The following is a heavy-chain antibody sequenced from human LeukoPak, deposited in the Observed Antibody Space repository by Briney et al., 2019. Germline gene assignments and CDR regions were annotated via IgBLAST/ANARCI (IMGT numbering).Heavy chain of an antibody. V-gene: IGHV3-23*01. CDR3: AKVGDCSGGSCYPNYYYYYMDV. Sequence: PGGSLRLSCAASGFTFSSYAMSWVRQAPGKGLEWVSAISGSGGSTYYADSVKGRFTISRHNSKDTLYLQMNSLRAEDTAVYYCAKVGDCSGGSCYPNYYYYYMDVWGKGTTVTVSS. D-gene: IGHD2-15*01. CDR1: GFTFSSYA. J-gene: IGHJ6*03. CDR2: ISGSGGST.